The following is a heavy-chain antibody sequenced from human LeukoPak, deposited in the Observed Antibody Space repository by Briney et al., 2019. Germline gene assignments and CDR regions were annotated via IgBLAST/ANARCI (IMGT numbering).Heavy chain of an antibody. CDR2: ISYDGNKK. D-gene: IGHD6-13*01. Sequence: AGGSLRLSCAASGFTFSSYGMHWVRQAPGKGLEWVAVISYDGNKKYYTDSVKGRFTISRDNSKNTLYLQMNSLRAEDTAVYFCAKDSSSSWFGGDSKWGQGTLVTVSS. CDR1: GFTFSSYG. V-gene: IGHV3-30*18. CDR3: AKDSSSSWFGGDSK. J-gene: IGHJ4*02.